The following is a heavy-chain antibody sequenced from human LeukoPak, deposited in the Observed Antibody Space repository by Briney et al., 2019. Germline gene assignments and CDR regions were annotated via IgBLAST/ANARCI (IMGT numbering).Heavy chain of an antibody. CDR2: ISGSGGGS. CDR1: GFTFSSYA. D-gene: IGHD3-10*01. J-gene: IGHJ1*01. Sequence: GGSLRLSCAASGFTFSSYAMGWVRQAPGKGLEWVSDISGSGGGSYYADSVKGRFTISRDNSKNTLYLQMNSLRAEDTAVHFCAKHLSDYGSGYYSEFFQHWGQGTLVTVSS. CDR3: AKHLSDYGSGYYSEFFQH. V-gene: IGHV3-23*01.